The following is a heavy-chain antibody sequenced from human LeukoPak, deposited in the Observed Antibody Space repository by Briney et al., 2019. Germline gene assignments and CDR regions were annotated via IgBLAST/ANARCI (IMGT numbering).Heavy chain of an antibody. CDR3: ASGVYDSSGYYYSPFDY. D-gene: IGHD3-22*01. J-gene: IGHJ4*02. Sequence: RASVKVSCKASGGTFSSYAISWVRQAPGQGLEWMGGIIPIFGTANYAQKFQGRVTITADESTSTAYMELSSLRSEDTAVYYCASGVYDSSGYYYSPFDYWGQGTLVTVSS. V-gene: IGHV1-69*01. CDR2: IIPIFGTA. CDR1: GGTFSSYA.